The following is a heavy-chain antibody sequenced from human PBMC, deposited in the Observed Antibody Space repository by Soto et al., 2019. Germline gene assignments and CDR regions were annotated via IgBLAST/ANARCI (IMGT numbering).Heavy chain of an antibody. CDR2: IRSKAYGGTT. J-gene: IGHJ4*02. V-gene: IGHV3-49*03. Sequence: PGGSLRLSCTASGFTFGDYAMSWFRQAPGKGLEWVGFIRSKAYGGTTEYAASVKGRFTISRDDSKSIAYLQMNSLKTEDTAVYYCTRDRGSWSPHFDYWGQGTLVTVSS. D-gene: IGHD1-26*01. CDR3: TRDRGSWSPHFDY. CDR1: GFTFGDYA.